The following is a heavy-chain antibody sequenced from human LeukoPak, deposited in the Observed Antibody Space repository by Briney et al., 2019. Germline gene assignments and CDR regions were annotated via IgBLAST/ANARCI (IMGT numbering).Heavy chain of an antibody. CDR2: VSYDGNVK. CDR1: GFTFRSYG. J-gene: IGHJ4*02. Sequence: PGRSLRLSCAASGFTFRSYGMHWVRQAAGKGLEWVAVVSYDGNVKYYADSVKGCLNISRDNSRDTLYLQMSSLRPEDTAVYYCAKESSSWVFDFWGQGTLVTVSS. V-gene: IGHV3-30*18. CDR3: AKESSSWVFDF. D-gene: IGHD6-13*01.